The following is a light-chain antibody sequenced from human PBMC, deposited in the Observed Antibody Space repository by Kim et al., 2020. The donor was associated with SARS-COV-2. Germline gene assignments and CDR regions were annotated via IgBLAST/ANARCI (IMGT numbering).Light chain of an antibody. CDR1: QSVDGS. CDR2: QAS. CDR3: KQYETYWT. Sequence: DIQMTQSPSTLSAFVGDRVTMTCRASQSVDGSLAWYQQKPGKAPRLLIYQASKLANGVPSRFSGSGSGTDFTLTVTNLQSDDSAVYYCKQYETYWTFGPGTKVDIK. J-gene: IGKJ1*01. V-gene: IGKV1-5*03.